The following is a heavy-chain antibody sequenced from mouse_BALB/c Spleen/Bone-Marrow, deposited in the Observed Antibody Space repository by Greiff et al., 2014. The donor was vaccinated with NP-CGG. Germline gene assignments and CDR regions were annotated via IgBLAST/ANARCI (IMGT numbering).Heavy chain of an antibody. CDR3: ATMITDWYFDV. Sequence: VQLQQSGAELVKPGASVKLSCTASGFNIKDTYMHWVKQRPEQGLEWIGRIDPANGNTKYDPKFQGKATITADTSSNTAYLQLSSLTSGDTAVYYCATMITDWYFDVWGAGTTVTVSS. J-gene: IGHJ1*01. CDR1: GFNIKDTY. D-gene: IGHD2-4*01. V-gene: IGHV14-3*02. CDR2: IDPANGNT.